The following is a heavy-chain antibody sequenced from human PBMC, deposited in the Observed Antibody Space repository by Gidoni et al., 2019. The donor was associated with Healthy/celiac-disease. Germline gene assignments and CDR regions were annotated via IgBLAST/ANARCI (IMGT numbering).Heavy chain of an antibody. J-gene: IGHJ4*02. CDR1: GGSISRGGYY. V-gene: IGHV4-31*03. Sequence: QVQLQESGPGLVKPSQTLSLTCTVSGGSISRGGYYWSWTRQHPGKGLEWIGYIYYSGSTYYNPSLKSRVTISVDTSKNQFSLKLSSVTAADTAVYYCARAGPSPGRLYYFDYWGQGTLVTVSS. CDR3: ARAGPSPGRLYYFDY. D-gene: IGHD1-1*01. CDR2: IYYSGST.